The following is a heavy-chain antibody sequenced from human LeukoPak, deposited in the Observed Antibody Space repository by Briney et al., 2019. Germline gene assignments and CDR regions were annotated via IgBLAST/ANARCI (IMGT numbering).Heavy chain of an antibody. V-gene: IGHV1-46*01. Sequence: ASVKVSCKASGYTFTDYYMHWVRQAPGQGLEWMGIINPSADTTSYAQKFQGRVTMTRDTSTSTVYMELSSLRSEDTAVYYCARSGPRYESSGDDAFDIWGQGTMVSVSS. J-gene: IGHJ3*02. CDR1: GYTFTDYY. CDR3: ARSGPRYESSGDDAFDI. D-gene: IGHD3-22*01. CDR2: INPSADTT.